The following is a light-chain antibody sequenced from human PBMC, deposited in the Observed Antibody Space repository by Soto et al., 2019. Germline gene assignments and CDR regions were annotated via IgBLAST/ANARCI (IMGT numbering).Light chain of an antibody. CDR2: KAS. J-gene: IGKJ2*01. CDR3: QQYNSFPYT. Sequence: DIRIIQSPSTVSASVGDRVTITCGASQSLSSWLAWYQQKPGKAPNLLIYKASSLESGVPSRFSGSGSGTEFTLTISSLQPDDFATYYCQQYNSFPYTFGQGTKLEIK. V-gene: IGKV1-5*03. CDR1: QSLSSW.